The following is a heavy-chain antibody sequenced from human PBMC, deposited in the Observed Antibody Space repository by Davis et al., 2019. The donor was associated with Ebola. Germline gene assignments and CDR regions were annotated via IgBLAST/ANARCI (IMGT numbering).Heavy chain of an antibody. CDR1: GGSISSNNW. D-gene: IGHD5-18*01. Sequence: PSETLSLTCGVSGGSISSNNWWSWVRQPPGKGLEWIGEIYHSGSTNYNPSLKSRVTISVDKSKNQFSLNLTSLTAADTAVYYCTRDRRAMGLDYWGQGTLVTVSS. CDR2: IYHSGST. V-gene: IGHV4-4*02. CDR3: TRDRRAMGLDY. J-gene: IGHJ4*02.